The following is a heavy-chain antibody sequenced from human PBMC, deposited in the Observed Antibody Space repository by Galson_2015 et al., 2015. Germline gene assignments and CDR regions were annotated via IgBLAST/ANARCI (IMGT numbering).Heavy chain of an antibody. Sequence: SVKVSCKASGYTFTSYYMHWVRQAPGQGLEWMGIINPSGGSTSYAQKFQGRVTMTRDTSTSTVYMELSSLRSEDTAVYYCARREFSGLGIAVAGSDYWGQGTLVTVSS. CDR3: ARREFSGLGIAVAGSDY. V-gene: IGHV1-46*01. D-gene: IGHD6-19*01. CDR2: INPSGGST. J-gene: IGHJ4*02. CDR1: GYTFTSYY.